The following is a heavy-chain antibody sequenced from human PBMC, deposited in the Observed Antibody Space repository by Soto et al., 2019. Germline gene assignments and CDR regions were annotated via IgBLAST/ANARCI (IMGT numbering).Heavy chain of an antibody. J-gene: IGHJ6*02. Sequence: EVQLLESVGGLVQPGGSLRLSCAASGSNFDSYAMNWVRQAPGKGLEWVSAISRDGGTTFYADSVKGRFTISRDNSENTLYMEMNSLRVEDTAVYYCAKGGFWVHYGMDVWGQGTTVTVSS. CDR2: ISRDGGTT. CDR3: AKGGFWVHYGMDV. D-gene: IGHD3-16*01. V-gene: IGHV3-23*01. CDR1: GSNFDSYA.